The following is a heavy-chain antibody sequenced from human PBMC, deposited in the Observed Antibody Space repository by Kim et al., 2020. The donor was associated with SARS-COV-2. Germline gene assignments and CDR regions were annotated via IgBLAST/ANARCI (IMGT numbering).Heavy chain of an antibody. CDR2: ISWNSGSI. J-gene: IGHJ4*02. CDR1: GFTFDDYA. V-gene: IGHV3-9*01. CDR3: AKDLAAAGTVY. D-gene: IGHD6-13*01. Sequence: GGSLRLSCADSGFTFDDYAMHWVRQAPGKGLEWVSGISWNSGSIGYADSVKGRFTISRDNTKNSLYLQMNSLRAEDTALYYCAKDLAAAGTVYWGQGTLVTFSS.